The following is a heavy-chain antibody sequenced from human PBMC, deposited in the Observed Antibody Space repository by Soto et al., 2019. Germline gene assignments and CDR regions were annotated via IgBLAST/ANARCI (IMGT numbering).Heavy chain of an antibody. CDR2: ISSSSAYI. V-gene: IGHV3-21*01. CDR1: GFTFRDYS. Sequence: EVQVLESGGGLVKPGGSLRLSCAASGFTFRDYSMNWVRQAPGKGLEWVSSISSSSAYIYYADSLKRRFTVSRDNPKNSLYLQMNRLRAEDTAVYYRARGGAYCSGIGCSHYYPYIDVWGTATTVTVSS. J-gene: IGHJ6*03. CDR3: ARGGAYCSGIGCSHYYPYIDV. D-gene: IGHD2-2*01.